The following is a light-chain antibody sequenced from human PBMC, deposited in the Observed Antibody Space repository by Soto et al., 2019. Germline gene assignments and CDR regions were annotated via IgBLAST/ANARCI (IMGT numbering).Light chain of an antibody. Sequence: DIQMTQSPSAMSASVGDRVTITCRASQGINNYLAWFQQNPGKVPRRLIYAPSSLQSGVPSRFSGSGSGTEFTRTISSLQPEDFATYYCLQYSSFLLTFGGGTKVEI. J-gene: IGKJ4*01. CDR1: QGINNY. CDR2: APS. V-gene: IGKV1-17*03. CDR3: LQYSSFLLT.